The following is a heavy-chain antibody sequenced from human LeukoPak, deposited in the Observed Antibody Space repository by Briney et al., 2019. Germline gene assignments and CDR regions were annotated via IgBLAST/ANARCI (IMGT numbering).Heavy chain of an antibody. CDR2: IYYTGNT. D-gene: IGHD3-3*01. V-gene: IGHV4-59*01. CDR3: ARAGSGNRGNMDV. Sequence: KPSETLSLTCTVSGGSFSSYYWSWIRQPPGKGPEWIGYIYYTGNTKYSPSLKSRVTISLDTSKNQFSLTLNSVTAADTAVYFCARAGSGNRGNMDVWGKGTTVTVS. J-gene: IGHJ6*03. CDR1: GGSFSSYY.